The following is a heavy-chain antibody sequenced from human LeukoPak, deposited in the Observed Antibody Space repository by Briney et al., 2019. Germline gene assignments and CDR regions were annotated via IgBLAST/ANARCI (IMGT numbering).Heavy chain of an antibody. Sequence: GASVKVSCKASGYAFTDYYMRWVRQAPGQGLEWMGWINPNSGGTNYAQSFQGRVTMTMDTSISTAYMELSRLRSDDTAVYYCARDSYYYDSSGYLRSAFDIWGQGTMVTVSS. V-gene: IGHV1-2*02. CDR2: INPNSGGT. D-gene: IGHD3-22*01. CDR3: ARDSYYYDSSGYLRSAFDI. CDR1: GYAFTDYY. J-gene: IGHJ3*02.